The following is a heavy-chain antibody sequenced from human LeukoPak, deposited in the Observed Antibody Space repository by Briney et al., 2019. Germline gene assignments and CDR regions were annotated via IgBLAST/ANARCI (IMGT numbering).Heavy chain of an antibody. J-gene: IGHJ4*02. V-gene: IGHV3-74*01. CDR2: INSDGSST. Sequence: GRSLRLSCAASGFTFSSYWVNWVRQAPGKGLVWVSRINSDGSSTSYADSVKGRFTTFRDNANNTMYLQMTSQSAENTAVYYCARDRSPGQSDYWGQGTLVTVSS. CDR1: GFTFSSYW. CDR3: ARDRSPGQSDY.